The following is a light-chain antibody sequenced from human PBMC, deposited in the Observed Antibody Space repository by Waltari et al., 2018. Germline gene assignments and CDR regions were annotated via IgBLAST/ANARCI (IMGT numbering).Light chain of an antibody. CDR1: QSVSRN. Sequence: DIVMTQSPATLSVSPGERATLSCRASQSVSRNLAWYQQKPGQAPRLLIYGSSTRATGIPARFSGSGSGTEFTLTISGLQSEDSAVYYCQQYNDWPRTFGLGTRVEIE. J-gene: IGKJ1*01. CDR3: QQYNDWPRT. CDR2: GSS. V-gene: IGKV3-15*01.